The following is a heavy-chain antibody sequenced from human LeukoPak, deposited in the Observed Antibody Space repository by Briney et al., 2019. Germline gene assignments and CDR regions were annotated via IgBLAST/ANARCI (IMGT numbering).Heavy chain of an antibody. D-gene: IGHD3-3*01. CDR3: ARDSCLWYYDFWSGYCPFDY. J-gene: IGHJ4*02. V-gene: IGHV3-21*01. CDR1: GFTFSSYS. Sequence: PGGSPRLSCAASGFTFSSYSMNWVRQAPGKGLEWVSSISSSSSYIYYADSVKGRFTISRDNAKNSLYLQMNSLRAEDTAVYYCARDSCLWYYDFWSGYCPFDYWGQGTLVTVSS. CDR2: ISSSSSYI.